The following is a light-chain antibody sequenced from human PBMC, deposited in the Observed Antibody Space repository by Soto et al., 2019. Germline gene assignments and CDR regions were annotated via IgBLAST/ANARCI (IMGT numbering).Light chain of an antibody. J-gene: IGKJ4*01. V-gene: IGKV2-28*01. Sequence: DIVMTQSPLSLPVTPGEPASISCRSSQSLLHSNGYNYLDWYLQKPGQSPQLLIYLGSNRASGVPARFSGSGSGTDFTLKISRVEAEDVGVYYCMQALQTRVTFGGGTKVEIK. CDR3: MQALQTRVT. CDR1: QSLLHSNGYNY. CDR2: LGS.